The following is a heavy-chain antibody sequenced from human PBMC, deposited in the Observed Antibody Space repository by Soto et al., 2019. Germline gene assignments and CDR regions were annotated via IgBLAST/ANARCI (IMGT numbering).Heavy chain of an antibody. CDR2: INAGNGNT. V-gene: IGHV1-3*01. D-gene: IGHD3-16*01. Sequence: ASVKVSCKASGYTFTSYAMHWVRQAPGQRLEWMGWINAGNGNTKYSQKFQGRVTITRDTSARTAYMQLNSVTPDDTAVYYCARLIGNSWLESWGQGTLVTVSS. J-gene: IGHJ5*01. CDR1: GYTFTSYA. CDR3: ARLIGNSWLES.